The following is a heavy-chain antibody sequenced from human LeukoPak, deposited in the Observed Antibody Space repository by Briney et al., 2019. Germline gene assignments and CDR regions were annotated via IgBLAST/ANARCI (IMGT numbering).Heavy chain of an antibody. J-gene: IGHJ4*02. CDR3: ARGSKTYYYDSSGYVFDY. CDR1: GGTFSSYA. Sequence: SVKVSCKASGGTFSSYAISWVRQAPGRGLEWMGGIIPIFGTANYAQKFQGRVTITADESTSTAYMELSSLRSEDTAVYYCARGSKTYYYDSSGYVFDYWGQGTLVTVSS. CDR2: IIPIFGTA. D-gene: IGHD3-22*01. V-gene: IGHV1-69*13.